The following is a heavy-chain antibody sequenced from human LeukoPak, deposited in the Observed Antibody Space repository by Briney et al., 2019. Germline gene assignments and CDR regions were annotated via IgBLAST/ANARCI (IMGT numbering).Heavy chain of an antibody. CDR2: INHSGST. D-gene: IGHD3-3*02. J-gene: IGHJ4*02. Sequence: SETLSLTCAVYGGSFSGYYWSWIRQPPGKGLEWIGEINHSGSTNYNPSLKSRVTISVDTSKNQFSLKLSSVTAADTAVYYCCLASLGVFDYWGQGILVTVSS. CDR1: GGSFSGYY. V-gene: IGHV4-34*03. CDR3: CLASLGVFDY.